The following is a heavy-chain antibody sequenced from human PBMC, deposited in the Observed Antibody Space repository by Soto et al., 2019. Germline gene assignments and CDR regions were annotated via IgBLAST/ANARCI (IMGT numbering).Heavy chain of an antibody. Sequence: SETLSLTCAVSGGSFTSNNWRTWVRQPPGQGLEWIGEIYRTGSTNYNPSLKSRVTISLDKSENQFSLKVTSLTAADTAVYYCASRDPGTSVDYWGQGTLVTVSS. J-gene: IGHJ4*02. V-gene: IGHV4-4*02. CDR1: GGSFTSNNW. D-gene: IGHD1-7*01. CDR3: ASRDPGTSVDY. CDR2: IYRTGST.